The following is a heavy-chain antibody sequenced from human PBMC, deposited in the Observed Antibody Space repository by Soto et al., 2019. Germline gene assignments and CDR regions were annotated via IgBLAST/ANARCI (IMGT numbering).Heavy chain of an antibody. CDR2: ISGGSGDST. Sequence: GGSLRLSCAASGFTFSNDAMNWFRQAPVKGLEWVSVISGGSGDSTFYADSVKGRFTISRDNSKNTLHLQMNSLRTEDTAVYYCAKNQPSWATRAAFDYWGQGTLVTVSS. CDR1: GFTFSNDA. CDR3: AKNQPSWATRAAFDY. J-gene: IGHJ4*02. V-gene: IGHV3-23*01. D-gene: IGHD2-2*01.